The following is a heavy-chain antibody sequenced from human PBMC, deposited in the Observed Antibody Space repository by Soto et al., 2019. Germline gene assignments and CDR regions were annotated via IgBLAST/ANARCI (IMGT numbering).Heavy chain of an antibody. D-gene: IGHD2-2*01. Sequence: SETISLTCTVSGGSISSGGYYWSWIRQHPGKGLEWIGYIYYSGSTYYNPSLKSRVTISVDTSKNQFSLKLSSVTAADTAVYYCARDGRRGYCSSTSCYPLGGDGLDYYGMDVWGQGTTVTVSS. J-gene: IGHJ6*02. CDR3: ARDGRRGYCSSTSCYPLGGDGLDYYGMDV. CDR1: GGSISSGGYY. CDR2: IYYSGST. V-gene: IGHV4-31*03.